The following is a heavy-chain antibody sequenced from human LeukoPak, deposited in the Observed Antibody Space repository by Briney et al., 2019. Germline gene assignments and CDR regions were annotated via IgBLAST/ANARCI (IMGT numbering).Heavy chain of an antibody. Sequence: GGPLRLSCEVSGFTFTDYWMNWVRQAPGKGPEWVASIRQDGSEKAYVDSVKGRFTISRDNTKNSLSLKLNGLRAEDMAVYYCARDGTAAGLYFDLWGQGTLVTVSS. D-gene: IGHD6-13*01. V-gene: IGHV3-7*01. CDR3: ARDGTAAGLYFDL. J-gene: IGHJ4*01. CDR1: GFTFTDYW. CDR2: IRQDGSEK.